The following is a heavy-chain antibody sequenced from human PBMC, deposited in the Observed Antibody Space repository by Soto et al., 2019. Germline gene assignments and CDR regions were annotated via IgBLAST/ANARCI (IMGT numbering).Heavy chain of an antibody. CDR2: IIPIFGTA. CDR1: AGTFSSYA. D-gene: IGHD1-26*01. Sequence: SAEVSCKASAGTFSSYAISWVRQAPGQGLEWMGGIIPIFGTANYAQKFQGRVTITADESTSTAYMELSSLRSEDTAVYYCERVTVGATLGNWFDPWGQGTLVTVSS. J-gene: IGHJ5*02. CDR3: ERVTVGATLGNWFDP. V-gene: IGHV1-69*13.